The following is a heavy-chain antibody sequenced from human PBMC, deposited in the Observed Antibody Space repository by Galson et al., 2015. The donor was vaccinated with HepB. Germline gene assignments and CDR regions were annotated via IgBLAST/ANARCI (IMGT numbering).Heavy chain of an antibody. CDR3: ARPANGWGWNDAVFDY. Sequence: QSGAEVKKPGESLKISCKGSGYSFTSYWIGWVRQMPGKGLEWMGIIYPGDSDTRYSPSFQGQVTISADKSISTAYLQWSSLKASDTAMYYCARPANGWGWNDAVFDYWGQGTLVTVSS. V-gene: IGHV5-51*01. D-gene: IGHD1-1*01. CDR1: GYSFTSYW. CDR2: IYPGDSDT. J-gene: IGHJ4*02.